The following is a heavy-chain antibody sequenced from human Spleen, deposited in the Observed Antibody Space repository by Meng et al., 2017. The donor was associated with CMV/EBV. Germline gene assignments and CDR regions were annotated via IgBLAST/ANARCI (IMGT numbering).Heavy chain of an antibody. CDR1: GGSISSYA. V-gene: IGHV4-4*07. CDR3: ATTTPYIVVVVAATQDGWFDP. J-gene: IGHJ5*02. Sequence: GAGQGLLKRSATPSLPSPAPGGSISSYAGSWIRQPAGKGLEWIGQIYTSGSTNYNTSLKSRVPISVDTSTIQFSPKLSSVTAADTAVYSCATTTPYIVVVVAATQDGWFDPWGQGTLVTVSS. D-gene: IGHD2-15*01. CDR2: IYTSGST.